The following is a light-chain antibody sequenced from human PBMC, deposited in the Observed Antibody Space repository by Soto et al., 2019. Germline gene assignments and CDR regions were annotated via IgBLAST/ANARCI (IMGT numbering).Light chain of an antibody. CDR3: QQRNNWPNT. J-gene: IGKJ2*01. Sequence: EIVLTQSPATLSLSPGERATLSCRASQRVSSYLAWYQQKPGQAPRLLIYDASNRATGVPARFSGSGSGTDFTLTISSLEPEDLAVYYCQQRNNWPNTFGQGTKLEIK. V-gene: IGKV3-11*01. CDR1: QRVSSY. CDR2: DAS.